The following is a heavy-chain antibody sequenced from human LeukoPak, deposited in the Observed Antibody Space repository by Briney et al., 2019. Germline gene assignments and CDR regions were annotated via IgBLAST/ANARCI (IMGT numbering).Heavy chain of an antibody. V-gene: IGHV3-48*03. Sequence: GGSLRLSCAASGFAFSTYEMYWVRQAPGRGLEWVSYITTSGSTTYYADSVKGRFTISRDNAKNSLYLQLNSLRAEDTAIYYCARGGSVSYYFDYWGQGSLVTVSS. CDR1: GFAFSTYE. D-gene: IGHD1-26*01. CDR2: ITTSGSTT. J-gene: IGHJ4*02. CDR3: ARGGSVSYYFDY.